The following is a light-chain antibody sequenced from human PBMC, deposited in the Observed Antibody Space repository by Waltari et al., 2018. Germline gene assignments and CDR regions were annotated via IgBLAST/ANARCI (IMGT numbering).Light chain of an antibody. V-gene: IGKV4-1*01. J-gene: IGKJ3*01. CDR2: WAS. Sequence: DIVMTQSTDYLAVSLGERATINCKSSQCGLYSSNNKNYLDWSHQKPGQPPKLLITWASTRESGFSARFSGSGSGTDFTLTISSRQAEDVAVYCCQQYYSTPGGFTFGPGTKVDIK. CDR1: QCGLYSSNNKNY. CDR3: QQYYSTPGGFT.